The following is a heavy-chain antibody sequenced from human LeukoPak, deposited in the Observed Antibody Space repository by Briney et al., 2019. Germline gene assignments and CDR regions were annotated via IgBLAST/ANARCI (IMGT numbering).Heavy chain of an antibody. J-gene: IGHJ6*03. CDR1: GFTFNNYA. CDR2: VSGSGGAT. Sequence: GGSLRLSCAASGFTFNNYAMSWVRQAPGMGLEWVSYVSGSGGATYYAASVKGRFTISRDNSKNTVYLQMGSLRAEDTAVYYCAKNRGGTYKYYMDVWGNGTTVTVSS. CDR3: AKNRGGTYKYYMDV. D-gene: IGHD1-1*01. V-gene: IGHV3-23*01.